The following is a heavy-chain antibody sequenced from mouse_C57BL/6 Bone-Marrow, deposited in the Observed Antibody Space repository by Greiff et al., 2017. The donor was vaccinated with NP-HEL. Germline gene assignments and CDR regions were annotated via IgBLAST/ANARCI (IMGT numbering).Heavy chain of an antibody. V-gene: IGHV1-50*01. Sequence: QVQLQQPGAELVKPGASVKLSCKASGYTFTSYWMQWVKQRPGQGLEWIGVIDPSDSSTNSTQKFKGKAPLTVDTSSSTAYMQLSSLTSEDSAVYNCARYGYDDFDDWGKGTLVTVSA. CDR2: IDPSDSST. D-gene: IGHD2-2*01. CDR3: ARYGYDDFDD. J-gene: IGHJ3*01. CDR1: GYTFTSYW.